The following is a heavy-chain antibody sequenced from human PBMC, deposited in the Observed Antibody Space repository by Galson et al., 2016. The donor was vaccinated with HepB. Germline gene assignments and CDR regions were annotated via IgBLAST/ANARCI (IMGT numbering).Heavy chain of an antibody. CDR3: ARDLGSSSLLYFYYGMDV. Sequence: SLRLSCAASGFTFGNYGIHWVRQAPGKGLEWVAVIWHDGGNKFYADSVKGRFTISRDNSKNTLYLEMNSLTVEDTAVYYCARDLGSSSLLYFYYGMDVWGQGTTVTVSS. D-gene: IGHD6-6*01. V-gene: IGHV3-33*01. CDR1: GFTFGNYG. J-gene: IGHJ6*02. CDR2: IWHDGGNK.